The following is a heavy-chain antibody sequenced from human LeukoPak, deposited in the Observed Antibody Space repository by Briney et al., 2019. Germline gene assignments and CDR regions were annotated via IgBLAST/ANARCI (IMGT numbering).Heavy chain of an antibody. J-gene: IGHJ4*02. CDR2: ISSTSSVI. CDR3: ARNLPAADY. Sequence: GGSLRLSCAASGSTFSSHTMSWVRQAPGKGLEWISYISSTSSVIYYADSVEGRFTISRDNAKNSLYLQMSGLRAEDTAVYYCARNLPAADYWGQGTLVTVSS. V-gene: IGHV3-48*04. CDR1: GSTFSSHT. D-gene: IGHD2-2*01.